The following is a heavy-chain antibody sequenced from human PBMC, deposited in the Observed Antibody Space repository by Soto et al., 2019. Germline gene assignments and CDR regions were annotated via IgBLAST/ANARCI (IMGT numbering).Heavy chain of an antibody. CDR2: INAGSGNT. CDR1: GYTSTNYG. Sequence: ASVKVSCKASGYTSTNYGMHWVRQAPGQRLEWMGWINAGSGNTNYAQKFQGRITITRNTSVSTAYMELSSLRSEDTAVYYCARAPRVVAATQVFNYFDYWGQGTLVTVSS. J-gene: IGHJ4*02. D-gene: IGHD2-15*01. V-gene: IGHV1-3*01. CDR3: ARAPRVVAATQVFNYFDY.